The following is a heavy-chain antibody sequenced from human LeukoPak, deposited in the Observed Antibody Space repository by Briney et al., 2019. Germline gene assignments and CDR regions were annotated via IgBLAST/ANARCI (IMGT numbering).Heavy chain of an antibody. J-gene: IGHJ1*01. V-gene: IGHV1-69*13. D-gene: IGHD3-3*01. CDR3: ARDSSDFRSLIPH. Sequence: SVKVSCKASGYTFTNYTVNWVRQAPGQGPEWMGGITPMFGTAKYAQKFQGRVTITADESTSTAYMELSSLRSEDTAVYYCARDSSDFRSLIPHWGQGTLVTVSS. CDR2: ITPMFGTA. CDR1: GYTFTNYT.